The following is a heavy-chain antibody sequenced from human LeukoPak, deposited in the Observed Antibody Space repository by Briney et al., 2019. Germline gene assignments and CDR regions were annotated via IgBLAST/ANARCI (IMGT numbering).Heavy chain of an antibody. J-gene: IGHJ4*02. V-gene: IGHV3-33*01. D-gene: IGHD2-21*02. CDR3: ARAGTPYCGSDCYLFSH. Sequence: PGGSLRLSCAASGFTFSTYVMHWVRQAPGKGLEWVALIWYDGSNKYYADSVQGRITISRDSSKNTLYLQMNSLRAEDTAVYYCARAGTPYCGSDCYLFSHWGQGTLVTVSS. CDR1: GFTFSTYV. CDR2: IWYDGSNK.